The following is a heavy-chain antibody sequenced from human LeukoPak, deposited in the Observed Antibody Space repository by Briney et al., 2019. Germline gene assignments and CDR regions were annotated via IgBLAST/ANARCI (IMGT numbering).Heavy chain of an antibody. Sequence: PSETLSLTCTVSGGSISSYSWTWIRQAPGKGLEWIGNISYTGSTNYNPSLKSRVTMSVDTSKNQFSLNLSAVTAADTALYYCARDSGNYGGDWFDPWGQGTLVTVSS. D-gene: IGHD1-26*01. CDR1: GGSISSYS. V-gene: IGHV4-59*01. J-gene: IGHJ5*02. CDR2: ISYTGST. CDR3: ARDSGNYGGDWFDP.